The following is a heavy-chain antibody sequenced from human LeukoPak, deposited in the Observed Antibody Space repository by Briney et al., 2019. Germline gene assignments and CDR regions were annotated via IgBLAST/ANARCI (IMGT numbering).Heavy chain of an antibody. V-gene: IGHV3-33*06. D-gene: IGHD3-9*01. Sequence: GGSLRLSCVASGFTLRNYGMHWVRQAPGKGLEWVAVLWWDGSNNFYADSVKGRFRFSRDNSKDMLYLQMNSLRAEDTAVYYCAKEYEIFVGAFDIWGQGTMVTVSS. CDR1: GFTLRNYG. CDR2: LWWDGSNN. J-gene: IGHJ3*02. CDR3: AKEYEIFVGAFDI.